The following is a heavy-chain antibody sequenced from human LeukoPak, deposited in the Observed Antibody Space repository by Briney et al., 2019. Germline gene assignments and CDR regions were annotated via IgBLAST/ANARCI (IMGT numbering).Heavy chain of an antibody. CDR3: ARAPRRKGYCSGGSCYHLNWFDP. Sequence: SETLSLTCAVYGGSFSGYYWSWIRQPPGKGLEWIGEINHSGSTNYNPSLKSRVTISVDTSKNQFSLKLSSVTAADTAVYYCARAPRRKGYCSGGSCYHLNWFDPWGQGTLVTVSS. D-gene: IGHD2-15*01. CDR2: INHSGST. J-gene: IGHJ5*02. CDR1: GGSFSGYY. V-gene: IGHV4-34*01.